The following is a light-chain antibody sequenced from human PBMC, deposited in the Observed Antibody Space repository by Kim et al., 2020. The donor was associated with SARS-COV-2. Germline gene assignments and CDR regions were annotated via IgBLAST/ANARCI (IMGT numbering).Light chain of an antibody. V-gene: IGLV3-27*01. J-gene: IGLJ3*02. CDR1: VLAKKY. Sequence: SYELTQPSSVSVSPGQTARITCSGDVLAKKYARWFQQKPGQAPVLVIYKDSERPSGIPERFSGSSSGTTVTLTISGAQVEDEADYYCYSAADNNGVFGGGTQLTDL. CDR2: KDS. CDR3: YSAADNNGV.